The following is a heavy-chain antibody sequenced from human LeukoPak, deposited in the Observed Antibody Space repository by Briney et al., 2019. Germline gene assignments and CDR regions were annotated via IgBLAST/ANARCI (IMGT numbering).Heavy chain of an antibody. CDR1: GFTFSIYW. D-gene: IGHD3-10*01. Sequence: GGSLRLSCAASGFTFSIYWMTWVRQAPGKGLEWVANIKQDGSEKYSVDSVKGRFTISRDNAKNSLYLQMNSLRAEDTAVYYCARGSPYFYGTDLDYWGQGTLVTVSS. V-gene: IGHV3-7*01. J-gene: IGHJ4*02. CDR3: ARGSPYFYGTDLDY. CDR2: IKQDGSEK.